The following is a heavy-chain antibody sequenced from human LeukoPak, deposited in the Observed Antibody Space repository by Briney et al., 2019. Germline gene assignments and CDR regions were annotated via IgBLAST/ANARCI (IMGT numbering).Heavy chain of an antibody. D-gene: IGHD1-14*01. CDR2: ISYIGST. CDR1: GASISGHY. CDR3: ARDHISINALDM. V-gene: IGHV4-59*11. J-gene: IGHJ3*02. Sequence: SETLSLTCTVSGASISGHYLTWIRHAPGKGLEWIGYISYIGSTNYNPSLKSRVTISVDTSKNLFSLKLRSVTAADTAVYYCARDHISINALDMWGQGTMVTVSS.